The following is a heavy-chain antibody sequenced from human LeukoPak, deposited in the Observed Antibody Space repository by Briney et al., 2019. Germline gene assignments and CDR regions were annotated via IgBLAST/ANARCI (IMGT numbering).Heavy chain of an antibody. V-gene: IGHV3-15*01. J-gene: IGHJ4*02. D-gene: IGHD2-8*01. CDR1: GFTFNDAW. CDR2: IKSKIDGGAT. CDR3: STLQTRYCADSRCYGY. Sequence: KAGGSLRLSCAASGFTFNDAWMNWVRQAPEKGLEWVGRIKSKIDGGATDYAAPVKGRFTILRDDSKNMLYLEMTSLKTEDTAVYYCSTLQTRYCADSRCYGYWGQGTLVTVSS.